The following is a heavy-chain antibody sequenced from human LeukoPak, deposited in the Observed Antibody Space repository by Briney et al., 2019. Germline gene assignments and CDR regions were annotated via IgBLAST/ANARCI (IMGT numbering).Heavy chain of an antibody. CDR1: GFTYSNVW. CDR3: TTGIDDEGGY. Sequence: GGSLRLPCAASGFTYSNVWMNWVRQAPGKGLEWVGRIKTNAEGGTLDYTAPVKGRFTISRDDSKNTLYLQMDSLEVEDTGMYYCTTGIDDEGGYWGQGTLVTVSS. CDR2: IKTNAEGGTL. J-gene: IGHJ4*02. D-gene: IGHD3-3*02. V-gene: IGHV3-15*07.